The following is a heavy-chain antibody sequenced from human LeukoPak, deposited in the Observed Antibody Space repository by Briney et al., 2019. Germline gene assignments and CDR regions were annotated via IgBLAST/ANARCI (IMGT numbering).Heavy chain of an antibody. CDR2: IRPDGSEK. CDR3: ARFSRSAQSY. J-gene: IGHJ4*02. V-gene: IGHV3-7*01. D-gene: IGHD2-15*01. Sequence: GGSLRLSCTASGFTFGDYGMIWVRQAPGKGLEWVANIRPDGSEKQYVDSMKGRFTISRDNAQNSVYLHMNSLTAEDTAVYYCARFSRSAQSYWGQGTLVTVSS. CDR1: GFTFGDYG.